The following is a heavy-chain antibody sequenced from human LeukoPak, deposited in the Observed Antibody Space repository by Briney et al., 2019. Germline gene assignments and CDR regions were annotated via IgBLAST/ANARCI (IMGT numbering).Heavy chain of an antibody. CDR2: ITGGGEST. J-gene: IGHJ4*02. CDR1: GFTFEASA. CDR3: AKTIRDQSLCGFNY. V-gene: IGHV3-23*01. Sequence: GGSLRLSCAASGFTFEASAMSWVRQAPGKGLEWVAVITGGGESTYYADSVKGRFTISRDNFKKTLFLQVNSLRAEDTAVYLCAKTIRDQSLCGFNYWGQGIVVTVSS. D-gene: IGHD1-26*01.